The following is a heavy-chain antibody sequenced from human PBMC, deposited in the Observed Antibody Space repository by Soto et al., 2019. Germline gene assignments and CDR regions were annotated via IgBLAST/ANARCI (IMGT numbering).Heavy chain of an antibody. V-gene: IGHV3-23*01. Sequence: GSLRLSCAASGFTFSSYAMSWVRQAPAKGLEWVSAISGSGGSTYYADSVKGRFTISRDNSKNTLYLQMNSLRAEDTAVYYCAKERLVCGGDCYASLDYWGQGTLVTVSS. D-gene: IGHD2-21*02. CDR1: GFTFSSYA. CDR3: AKERLVCGGDCYASLDY. J-gene: IGHJ4*02. CDR2: ISGSGGST.